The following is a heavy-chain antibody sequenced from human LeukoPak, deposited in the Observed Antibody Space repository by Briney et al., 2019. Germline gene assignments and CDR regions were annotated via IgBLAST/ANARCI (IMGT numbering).Heavy chain of an antibody. CDR2: ITPIIDTA. J-gene: IGHJ5*02. Sequence: RASVKVSCKASGYTFTSYGISWVRQALGQGLEWMGKITPIIDTAEYSQKFQGRVTITADKSTTTVYMELSSLKSGDTAVYYCTRVNLRGSQYNWFDPWGQGTLVTVSS. CDR3: TRVNLRGSQYNWFDP. D-gene: IGHD1-26*01. CDR1: GYTFTSYG. V-gene: IGHV1-69*04.